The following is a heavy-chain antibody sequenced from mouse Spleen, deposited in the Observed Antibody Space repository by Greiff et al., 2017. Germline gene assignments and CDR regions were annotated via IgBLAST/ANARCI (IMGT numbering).Heavy chain of an antibody. CDR3: ARGRSNYEGAWFAY. Sequence: VKLQESGAELVKPGASVKMSCKASGYTFTTYPIEWMKQNHGKSLEWIGNFHPYNDDTKYNEKFKGKATLTVEKSSSTVYLELSRLTSDDSAVYYCARGRSNYEGAWFAYWGQGTLVTVSA. D-gene: IGHD2-5*01. CDR1: GYTFTTYP. CDR2: FHPYNDDT. V-gene: IGHV1-47*01. J-gene: IGHJ3*01.